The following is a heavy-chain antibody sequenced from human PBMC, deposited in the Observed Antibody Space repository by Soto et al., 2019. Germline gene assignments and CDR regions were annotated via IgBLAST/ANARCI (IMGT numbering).Heavy chain of an antibody. D-gene: IGHD3-16*01. CDR2: IYYSGST. CDR3: ARVPLMITFGGETPTPYFDY. CDR1: GGSISSGDYY. V-gene: IGHV4-30-4*01. J-gene: IGHJ4*02. Sequence: PSETLSLTCTVSGGSISSGDYYWSWIRQPPGKGLEWIGYIYYSGSTYYNPSLKSRVTISVDTSKNQFSLKLSSVTAADTAVYYCARVPLMITFGGETPTPYFDYWGQGTLVTVSS.